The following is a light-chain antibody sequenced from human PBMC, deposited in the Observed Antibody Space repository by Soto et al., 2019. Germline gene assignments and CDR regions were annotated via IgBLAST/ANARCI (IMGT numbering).Light chain of an antibody. CDR3: QQRSNWPPGGVYT. Sequence: EIVLTQSPATLSLSPGERATLSCRASQSVSSYLAWYQQKPGQAPRLLIYDASNRATGIPARFSGSGSGTDFTLTISGLEPEDFAVYYCQQRSNWPPGGVYTFGQGTKLEIK. V-gene: IGKV3-11*01. J-gene: IGKJ2*01. CDR2: DAS. CDR1: QSVSSY.